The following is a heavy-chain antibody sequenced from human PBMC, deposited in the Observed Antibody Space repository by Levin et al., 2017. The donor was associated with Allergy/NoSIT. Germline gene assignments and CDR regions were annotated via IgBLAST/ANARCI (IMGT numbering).Heavy chain of an antibody. CDR3: ATEFSVRGSKPFDY. CDR2: FDPEDGET. Sequence: GGSLRLSCKVSGYTLTELSMHWVRQAPGKGLEWMGGFDPEDGETIYAQKFQGRVTMTEDTSTDTAYMELSSLRSEDTAVYYCATEFSVRGSKPFDYWGQGTLVTVSS. CDR1: GYTLTELS. D-gene: IGHD3-10*01. J-gene: IGHJ4*02. V-gene: IGHV1-24*01.